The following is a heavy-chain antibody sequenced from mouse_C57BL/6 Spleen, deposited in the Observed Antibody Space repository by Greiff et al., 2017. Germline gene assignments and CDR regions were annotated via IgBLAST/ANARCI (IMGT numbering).Heavy chain of an antibody. Sequence: EVKLVESGGGLVKPGGSLKLSCAASGFTFSSYAMSWVRQTPEKRLEWVATISDGGSYTYYPDNVKGRVTISRDNAKNNLYLQMSHLKSEDTAMYYCARDPSYYDYDGWYFDVWGTGTTVTVSS. CDR3: ARDPSYYDYDGWYFDV. J-gene: IGHJ1*03. CDR1: GFTFSSYA. V-gene: IGHV5-4*01. D-gene: IGHD2-4*01. CDR2: ISDGGSYT.